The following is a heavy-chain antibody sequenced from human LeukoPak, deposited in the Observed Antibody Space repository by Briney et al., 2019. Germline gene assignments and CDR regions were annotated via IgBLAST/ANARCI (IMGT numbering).Heavy chain of an antibody. CDR2: INPTGGGT. J-gene: IGHJ4*02. CDR1: GYTFTNYF. Sequence: ASVKVSCKASGYTFTNYFMHWVRQVPGQGLEWMGVINPTGGGTTYAQRFQGRVTMTRDTSTSTVHMELSSLRSEDTAVYYCARGQNKCLGHWGQGTLATVSS. V-gene: IGHV1-46*01. CDR3: ARGQNKCLGH. D-gene: IGHD2/OR15-2a*01.